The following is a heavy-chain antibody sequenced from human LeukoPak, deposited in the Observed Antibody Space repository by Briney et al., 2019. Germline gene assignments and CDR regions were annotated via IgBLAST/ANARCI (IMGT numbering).Heavy chain of an antibody. CDR2: IYYSGST. CDR1: GGSFSGYY. J-gene: IGHJ6*02. Sequence: SETLSLTCAVYGGSFSGYYWSWIRQPPGKGLEWIGYIYYSGSTYYNPSLKSRVTISVDTSKNQFSLKLSSVTAADTAVYYCARGYCSSTSCYPMNVWGQGTTVTVSS. CDR3: ARGYCSSTSCYPMNV. V-gene: IGHV4-30-4*08. D-gene: IGHD2-2*01.